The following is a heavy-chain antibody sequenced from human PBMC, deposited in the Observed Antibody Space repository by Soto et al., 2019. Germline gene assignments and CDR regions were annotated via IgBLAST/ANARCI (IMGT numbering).Heavy chain of an antibody. CDR1: GFTFDDYA. D-gene: IGHD3-10*01. J-gene: IGHJ4*02. CDR3: ARDVWSRASGPPDS. CDR2: ISWNSDTI. Sequence: PGGSLSLSCAASGFTFDDYAMHWVRQAPGKGLEWVTGISWNSDTIGYADSVKGRLTISRDNAKNSLYLQMNSLRAEDTAFYYCARDVWSRASGPPDSWGQGTLVTVSS. V-gene: IGHV3-9*01.